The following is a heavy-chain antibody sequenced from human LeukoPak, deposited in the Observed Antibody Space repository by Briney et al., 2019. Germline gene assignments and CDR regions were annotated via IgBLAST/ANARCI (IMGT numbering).Heavy chain of an antibody. CDR2: IYYSGTT. CDR3: ARDSSEWVAQHFDP. D-gene: IGHD6-19*01. CDR1: GGSVSSGGYY. V-gene: IGHV4-31*03. J-gene: IGHJ5*02. Sequence: SQTLSLTCTVSGGSVSSGGYYWSWIRPHPGRVLEWIGYIYYSGTTYYNPSLKSRVAISVDTSKNQFSLKLTSVTAADTAVYYCARDSSEWVAQHFDPWGQGILVTVSS.